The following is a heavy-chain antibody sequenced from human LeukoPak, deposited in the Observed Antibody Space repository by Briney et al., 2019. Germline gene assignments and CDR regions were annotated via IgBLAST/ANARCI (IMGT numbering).Heavy chain of an antibody. V-gene: IGHV3-53*01. CDR2: IFDAGRT. CDR1: GFTVSGTY. Sequence: PGGSLRLSCAASGFTVSGTYMSWVRQAAGKGWEWVSTIFDAGRTTYGDSVKGRLTVSRDTYKNTLFLQMKSLRADDTAVYYCAGATKWLAHDFWGQGTLVTVSS. D-gene: IGHD6-19*01. CDR3: AGATKWLAHDF. J-gene: IGHJ4*02.